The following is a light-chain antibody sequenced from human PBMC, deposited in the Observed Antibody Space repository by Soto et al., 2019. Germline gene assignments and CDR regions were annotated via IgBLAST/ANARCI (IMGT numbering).Light chain of an antibody. CDR3: AAWDDSLNGVV. CDR1: SSNIGGNT. J-gene: IGLJ2*01. V-gene: IGLV1-44*01. Sequence: QSVLTQPPSASGTPGQRVTISCSGSSSNIGGNTVNWYQQLPGKAPKLLMYTNNQRPSGVPDRFSGSKSGTSASLAISGLQSEDEADYYCAAWDDSLNGVVFGGGTKLTVL. CDR2: TNN.